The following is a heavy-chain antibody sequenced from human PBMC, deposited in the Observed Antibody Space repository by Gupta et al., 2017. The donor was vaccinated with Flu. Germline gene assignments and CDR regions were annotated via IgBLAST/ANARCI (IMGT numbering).Heavy chain of an antibody. CDR2: IYYSGST. CDR1: GGSISSYY. J-gene: IGHJ5*02. CDR3: ARVRGLNCSSTSCYHNWFDP. D-gene: IGHD2-2*01. Sequence: QVQLQESCPGLVKPSETLSLTCTVSGGSISSYYWSWIRQPPGKGLEWIGYIYYSGSTNYNPSLKSRVTISVDTSKNQFSLKLSSVTAADTAVYYCARVRGLNCSSTSCYHNWFDPWGQGTLVTVSS. V-gene: IGHV4-59*01.